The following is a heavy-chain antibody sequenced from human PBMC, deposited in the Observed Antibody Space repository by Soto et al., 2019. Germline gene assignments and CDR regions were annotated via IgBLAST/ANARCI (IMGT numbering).Heavy chain of an antibody. Sequence: PGGSLRLSCAASGFTFNTYAMYWVRQTPGRGLEWVAEIWYDGSNKDYADSVKGRFTISRDNSKNIVTLEMNSLRADDTGVYYCAREYSLAVVLPGYWGQGTLVTVSS. J-gene: IGHJ4*02. CDR3: AREYSLAVVLPGY. V-gene: IGHV3-33*01. CDR2: IWYDGSNK. D-gene: IGHD6-19*01. CDR1: GFTFNTYA.